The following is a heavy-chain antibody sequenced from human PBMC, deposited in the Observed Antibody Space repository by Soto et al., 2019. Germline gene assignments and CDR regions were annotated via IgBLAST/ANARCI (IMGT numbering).Heavy chain of an antibody. Sequence: GSLRLSCAASGFTFSSYAMSWVRQAPGKGLEWVSAISGSGGSTYYADSVKGRFTISRDNSKNTLYLQMNSLRAEDTAVYYCARPYYDILTGKYYYYGMDVWGQGTTVTVSS. V-gene: IGHV3-23*01. CDR3: ARPYYDILTGKYYYYGMDV. CDR1: GFTFSSYA. CDR2: ISGSGGST. D-gene: IGHD3-9*01. J-gene: IGHJ6*02.